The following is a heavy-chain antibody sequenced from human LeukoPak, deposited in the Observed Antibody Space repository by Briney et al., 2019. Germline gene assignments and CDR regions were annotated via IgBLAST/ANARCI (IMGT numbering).Heavy chain of an antibody. CDR3: ARHESPDYVWGSPYFDY. CDR2: IYYSGST. CDR1: GGSISSSSYY. D-gene: IGHD3-16*01. Sequence: SETLSLTCTVSGGSISSSSYYWGWIRQPPGKGLEWIGSIYYSGSTYYNPSLKSRVTISVDTPKNQFSLKLSSVTAADTAVYYCARHESPDYVWGSPYFDYWGQGTLVTVSS. V-gene: IGHV4-39*01. J-gene: IGHJ4*02.